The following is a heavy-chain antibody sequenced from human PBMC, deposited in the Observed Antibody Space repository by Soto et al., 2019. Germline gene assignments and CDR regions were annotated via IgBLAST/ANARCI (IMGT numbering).Heavy chain of an antibody. Sequence: PXESLSLTCAVYGGSFSGYYWSWIRQPPGKGLEWIGEINHSGSTNYNPSLKSRVTISVDTSKNQFSLKLSSVTAADTAVYYCALYCINGVCSNFDYWGQGTLVTVSS. V-gene: IGHV4-34*01. CDR2: INHSGST. D-gene: IGHD2-8*01. CDR1: GGSFSGYY. J-gene: IGHJ4*02. CDR3: ALYCINGVCSNFDY.